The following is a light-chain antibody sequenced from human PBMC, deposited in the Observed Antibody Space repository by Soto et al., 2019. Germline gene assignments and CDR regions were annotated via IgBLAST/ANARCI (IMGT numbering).Light chain of an antibody. Sequence: EIVMTQSPATLSLSPGERAAHSCRASQSINSELAWYQQKPGQPPRLLIYGASTRATGVPARFTGSESGSEFTLTISGLQSEDFAVYYCQQGHNWPLTFGQGIRLEI. CDR3: QQGHNWPLT. CDR1: QSINSE. J-gene: IGKJ2*01. V-gene: IGKV3-15*01. CDR2: GAS.